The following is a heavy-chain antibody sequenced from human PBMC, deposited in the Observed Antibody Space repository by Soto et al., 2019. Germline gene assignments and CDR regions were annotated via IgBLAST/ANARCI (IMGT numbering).Heavy chain of an antibody. CDR3: AKGPIFGVENIYDY. CDR1: GFTFSSYA. Sequence: EVQLVESGGGLLQPGGSLRLSCAASGFTFSSYAMSWVRQAPGKGLEWVSGMSGNGGSAYYADSGKGRFTISRDNSKKTLYLQMNSLRAEDTAVYYCAKGPIFGVENIYDYWGQGTLVTVSS. D-gene: IGHD3-3*01. CDR2: MSGNGGSA. V-gene: IGHV3-23*04. J-gene: IGHJ4*02.